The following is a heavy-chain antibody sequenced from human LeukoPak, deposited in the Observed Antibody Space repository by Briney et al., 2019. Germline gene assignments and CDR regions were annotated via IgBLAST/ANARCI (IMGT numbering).Heavy chain of an antibody. CDR2: IYHTGST. D-gene: IGHD3-16*01. CDR1: GGSLTGYY. Sequence: KPSETLSLTCTVSGGSLTGYYWSWIRQPPGKGLEWIGYIYHTGSTYYNPSLKSRVTISVDRSKNQFSLKLSSVTAADTAVYYCAGEYYSGVYGMDVWGQGTTVTVSS. V-gene: IGHV4-30-2*01. CDR3: AGEYYSGVYGMDV. J-gene: IGHJ6*02.